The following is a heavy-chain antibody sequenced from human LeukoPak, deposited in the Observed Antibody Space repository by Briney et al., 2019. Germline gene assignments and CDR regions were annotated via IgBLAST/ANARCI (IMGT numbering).Heavy chain of an antibody. CDR2: ITGSGFDT. CDR3: VKGSDAARPYYFDY. D-gene: IGHD2-2*01. V-gene: IGHV3-23*01. J-gene: IGHJ4*02. Sequence: GGSLRLSCAASGFTFSNCAMSWVRQAPGEGLECVSSITGSGFDTYHADSVKGRFTISRDNSKTALFLQMNSLRAEDTAVYYCVKGSDAARPYYFDYWGQGTLVTVSS. CDR1: GFTFSNCA.